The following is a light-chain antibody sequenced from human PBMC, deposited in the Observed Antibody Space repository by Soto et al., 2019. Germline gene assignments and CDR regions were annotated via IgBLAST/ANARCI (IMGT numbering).Light chain of an antibody. CDR3: QQYNSYPWT. J-gene: IGKJ1*01. V-gene: IGKV1-5*01. CDR2: DAS. CDR1: QSISSW. Sequence: DIRMTQSPSTLSASVGDRVTITCRASQSISSWLAWYQQKPGKAPKLLIYDASSLESGVPSRFSGSGSGTEFTLTISSLQPDDFATYYCQQYNSYPWTFGQGTQVEIK.